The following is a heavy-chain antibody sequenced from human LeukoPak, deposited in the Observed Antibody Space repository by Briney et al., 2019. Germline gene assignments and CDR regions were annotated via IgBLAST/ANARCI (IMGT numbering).Heavy chain of an antibody. Sequence: PSETLSLTCTVSGYSISSGYYWGWIRRPPGKGLEWIGSIYHSGSTYYNPSLKSRVTISVDTSKNQFSLKLSSVTAADTAVYYCAREPSTTFDYWGQGTLVTVSS. CDR2: IYHSGST. D-gene: IGHD1-14*01. CDR1: GYSISSGYY. CDR3: AREPSTTFDY. V-gene: IGHV4-38-2*02. J-gene: IGHJ4*02.